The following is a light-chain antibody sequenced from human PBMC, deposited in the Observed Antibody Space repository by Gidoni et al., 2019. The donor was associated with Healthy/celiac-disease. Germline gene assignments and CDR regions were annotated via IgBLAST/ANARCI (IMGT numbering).Light chain of an antibody. V-gene: IGLV3-1*01. CDR3: QAWDSSTAGV. Sequence: SYELTQPPSVSVSPGQTASITCSGDKLGDKYACWYQQKPGQSPVLVIYQDSKRPSGIPERFSGSNSGNTATLTISGTQAMDEADYYCQAWDSSTAGVFGTGTKVTVV. CDR2: QDS. J-gene: IGLJ1*01. CDR1: KLGDKY.